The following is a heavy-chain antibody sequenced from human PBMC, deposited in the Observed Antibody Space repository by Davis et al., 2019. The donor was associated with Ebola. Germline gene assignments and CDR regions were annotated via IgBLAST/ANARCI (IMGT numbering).Heavy chain of an antibody. CDR2: INAGNGNT. D-gene: IGHD6-19*01. V-gene: IGHV1-3*01. Sequence: AASVKVSCKASGYTFTSYAMHWVRQAPGQRLEWMGWINAGNGNTKYSQKFQGRVTITRDTSASTAYMELSSLRSEDTAVYYCARGGFSGWHRYYGMDVWGQGTTVTVSS. J-gene: IGHJ6*02. CDR1: GYTFTSYA. CDR3: ARGGFSGWHRYYGMDV.